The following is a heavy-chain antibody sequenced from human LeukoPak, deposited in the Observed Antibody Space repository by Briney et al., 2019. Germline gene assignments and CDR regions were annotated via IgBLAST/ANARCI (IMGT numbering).Heavy chain of an antibody. Sequence: GGSLRLSCAASGFTFNIYWMHWVRQAPGKGLVWVSLISSDGSITSYADSVKGRFTISRDNAKNTVYLQMNSLRVEDTAVYYWARRVGSSESAYYFDYWGQGTLVTVSS. D-gene: IGHD3-22*01. CDR1: GFTFNIYW. CDR2: ISSDGSIT. J-gene: IGHJ4*02. V-gene: IGHV3-74*01. CDR3: ARRVGSSESAYYFDY.